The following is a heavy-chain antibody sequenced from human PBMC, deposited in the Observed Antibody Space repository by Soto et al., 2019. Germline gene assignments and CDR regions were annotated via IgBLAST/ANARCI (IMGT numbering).Heavy chain of an antibody. D-gene: IGHD6-13*01. CDR2: IIPIFGTA. CDR3: AREIAAAGNQHYGMDV. CDR1: GGTFTKYC. Sequence: ASVKGSWKASGGTFTKYCINLVRHAPGQGLDWMGGIIPIFGTANYAQKFQGRVTITADESTSTAYMELSSLRSEDTAVYYCAREIAAAGNQHYGMDVWGQGTTVTVSS. J-gene: IGHJ6*02. V-gene: IGHV1-69*01.